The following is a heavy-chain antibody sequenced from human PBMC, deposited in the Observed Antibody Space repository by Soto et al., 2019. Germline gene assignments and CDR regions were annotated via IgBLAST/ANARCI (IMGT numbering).Heavy chain of an antibody. CDR3: AKDAVVTHYYYYYGMDV. V-gene: IGHV3-30*18. CDR1: GFTFSSYG. J-gene: IGHJ6*02. D-gene: IGHD2-21*02. CDR2: ISYDGSNK. Sequence: GGSLRLSCAASGFTFSSYGMHWVRQAPGKGLEWVAVISYDGSNKYYADSVKGRFTISRDNSKNTLYLQMNSLRAEDTAVYYCAKDAVVTHYYYYYGMDVWGQGTTVTVSS.